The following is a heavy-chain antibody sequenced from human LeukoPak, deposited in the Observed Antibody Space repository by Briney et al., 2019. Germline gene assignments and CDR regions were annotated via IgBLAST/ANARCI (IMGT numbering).Heavy chain of an antibody. J-gene: IGHJ4*02. D-gene: IGHD3-10*01. CDR3: AREWFGELI. Sequence: GGSLRLSCAVSGFTFGSYSMNWVRQAPGKGLEWISFIRHGSIDIYYADSVKGRFTISRDNAKNSLYLQMNSLRAEDTAVYYCAREWFGELIWGQGTLVTVSS. CDR1: GFTFGSYS. CDR2: IRHGSIDI. V-gene: IGHV3-48*01.